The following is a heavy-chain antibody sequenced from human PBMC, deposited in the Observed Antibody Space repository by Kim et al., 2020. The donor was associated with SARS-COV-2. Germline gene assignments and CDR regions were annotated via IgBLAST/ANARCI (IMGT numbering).Heavy chain of an antibody. J-gene: IGHJ4*02. D-gene: IGHD3-10*01. CDR1: GFKFSENY. CDR2: MGTTNGPV. CDR3: AAGKAVGVISRNY. V-gene: IGHV3-11*01. Sequence: GVSLRLSCQVSGFKFSENYVSWIRQAPGKGLQWVAYMGTTNGPVKYHESVEGRFTIFRDDAKNTTSLEMRGLRDDDTAVYYCAAGKAVGVISRNYWGQGTLVSVST.